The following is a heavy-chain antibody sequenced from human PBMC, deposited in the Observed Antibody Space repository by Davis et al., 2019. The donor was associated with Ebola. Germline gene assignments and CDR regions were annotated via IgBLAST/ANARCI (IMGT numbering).Heavy chain of an antibody. D-gene: IGHD6-19*01. V-gene: IGHV4-39*01. Sequence: MPSETLSLTCTVSGGSISSSSYYWGWIRQPPGKGLEWIGSIYYSGSTYYNPSLKSRVTISVDTSKNQFSLKLSSVTAADTAVYYCAGPLSSSIAVAAPEFDYWGQGTQVTVSS. CDR3: AGPLSSSIAVAAPEFDY. J-gene: IGHJ4*02. CDR1: GGSISSSSYY. CDR2: IYYSGST.